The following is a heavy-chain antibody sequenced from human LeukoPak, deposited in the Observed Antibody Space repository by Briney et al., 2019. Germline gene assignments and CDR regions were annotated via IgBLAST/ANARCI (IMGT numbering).Heavy chain of an antibody. CDR1: GYSISRGYY. Sequence: SETLSLTCAVSGYSISRGYYWGWIRQPPGKGLEWIGSIYHSGSTYYNPSLKSRITISVDTSKNQFSLKLSSVTAADTAVYYCARLVRQYQLLMSNYYYMDVWGKGTTVTVSS. D-gene: IGHD2-2*01. V-gene: IGHV4-38-2*01. CDR3: ARLVRQYQLLMSNYYYMDV. J-gene: IGHJ6*03. CDR2: IYHSGST.